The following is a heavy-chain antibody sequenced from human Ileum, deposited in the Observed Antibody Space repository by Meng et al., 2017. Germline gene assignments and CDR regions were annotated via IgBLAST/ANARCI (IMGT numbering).Heavy chain of an antibody. CDR1: GGSISSSSYY. V-gene: IGHV4-39*07. CDR2: IYYSGST. CDR3: ASSAYGDYVIDY. D-gene: IGHD4-17*01. J-gene: IGHJ4*02. Sequence: LRLSCTVSGGSISSSSYYWGWIRQPPGKGLEWIGSIYYSGSTYYNPSLKSRVTISVDTSKNQFSLKLSSVTAADTAVYYCASSAYGDYVIDYWGQGTLVTVSS.